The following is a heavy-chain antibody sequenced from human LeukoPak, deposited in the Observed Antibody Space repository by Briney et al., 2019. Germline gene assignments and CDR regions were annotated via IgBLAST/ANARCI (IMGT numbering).Heavy chain of an antibody. CDR3: VKDMEYYYDSSDYSPYYSYYMDV. V-gene: IGHV3-23*01. D-gene: IGHD3-22*01. CDR1: GFTFSSHA. J-gene: IGHJ6*03. CDR2: ISGRGANT. Sequence: GGSLRLSCAASGFTFSSHAMSWVRQAPGEGLAWVSAISGRGANTYYADSVKGRFTISRDNSKNTLYLQMNSLRAEDTAIYYCVKDMEYYYDSSDYSPYYSYYMDVWGKGTTVTVSS.